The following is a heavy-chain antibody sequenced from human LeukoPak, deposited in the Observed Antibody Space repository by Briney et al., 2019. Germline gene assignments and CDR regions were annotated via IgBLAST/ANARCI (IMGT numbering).Heavy chain of an antibody. Sequence: GGSLRLSCAASGFTFSSYAMHWVRQAPGKGLEWVAVISYDGSNKYYADSVKGRFTISRDNSKNTLYLQMNSLRAEDTAVYYCARAPGAVAGTPADYWGQGTLVTVSS. J-gene: IGHJ4*02. CDR2: ISYDGSNK. D-gene: IGHD6-19*01. V-gene: IGHV3-30-3*01. CDR3: ARAPGAVAGTPADY. CDR1: GFTFSSYA.